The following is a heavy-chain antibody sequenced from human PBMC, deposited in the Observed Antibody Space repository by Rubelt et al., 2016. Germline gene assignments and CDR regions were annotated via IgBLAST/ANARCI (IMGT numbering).Heavy chain of an antibody. CDR2: IYYSGST. D-gene: IGHD3-22*01. CDR3: ARHDLNYDDSSGYLYY. V-gene: IGHV4-34*01. CDR1: GGSFSGYY. Sequence: QVQLQQWGAGLLKPSETLSLTCAVYGGSFSGYYWSWIRQPPGKGLEWIGTIYYSGSTYYNPSLKSRVTISEDTSKNQFSLKRSSVTAADTAVYYCARHDLNYDDSSGYLYYWGQGTLVTVSS. J-gene: IGHJ4*02.